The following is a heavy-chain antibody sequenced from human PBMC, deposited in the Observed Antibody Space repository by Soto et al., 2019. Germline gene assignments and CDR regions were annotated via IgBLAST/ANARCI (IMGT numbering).Heavy chain of an antibody. V-gene: IGHV4-39*01. Sequence: SETQSLTSTVSGGTIISSSYYWGWIRKPPGKGLEWIGSIYYSGSTYYNPSLKSRVTISVDTSKNQFSLKLSSVTAADTAVYYCARLSGPGYCSGGSCYSGAFDTWGQGTMVTVSS. CDR1: GGTIISSSYY. J-gene: IGHJ3*02. CDR2: IYYSGST. CDR3: ARLSGPGYCSGGSCYSGAFDT. D-gene: IGHD2-15*01.